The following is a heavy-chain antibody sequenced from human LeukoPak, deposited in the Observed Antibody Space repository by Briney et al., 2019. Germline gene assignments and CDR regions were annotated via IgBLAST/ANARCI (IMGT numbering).Heavy chain of an antibody. J-gene: IGHJ6*02. Sequence: GGSLRLSCAASRFTFSSYSMNWVRQAPGKGLEWVSSISSSSSYIYYADSVKGRFTISRDNAKNSLYLQMNSLRAEDTAVYYCARDPRNWNPGDYGMDVWGQGTTVTVSS. CDR3: ARDPRNWNPGDYGMDV. CDR1: RFTFSSYS. D-gene: IGHD1-1*01. V-gene: IGHV3-21*01. CDR2: ISSSSSYI.